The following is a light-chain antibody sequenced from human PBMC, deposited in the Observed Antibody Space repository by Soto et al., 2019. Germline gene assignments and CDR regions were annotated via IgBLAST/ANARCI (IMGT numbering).Light chain of an antibody. CDR1: SSDVGGYNY. V-gene: IGLV2-14*01. CDR2: DVS. J-gene: IGLJ1*01. CDR3: SSYTSSSTLSV. Sequence: QSVLTQPASVSGSPGQSITISCTGTSSDVGGYNYVSWYQQHPGKAPKFMIYDVSNRPSGVSNRFSGSKSGNTASLTISGLQAEDEADYYCSSYTSSSTLSVLGTGTKVTVL.